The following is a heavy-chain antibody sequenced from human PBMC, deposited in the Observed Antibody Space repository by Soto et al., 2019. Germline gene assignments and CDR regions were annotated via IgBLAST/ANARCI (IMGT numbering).Heavy chain of an antibody. CDR2: IIPSFGTA. V-gene: IGHV1-69*01. D-gene: IGHD3-22*01. Sequence: QVQLVQSGAEVKEPGSSVKVSCKASGGTFSSYAISWVRQAPGQGLEWMGGIIPSFGTANYAQKFQGRVTITADESTSTAYMELSSLRSEDTAVYYCARGRTYYYDSSGYYPTVADYWGQGTLVTVSS. CDR3: ARGRTYYYDSSGYYPTVADY. CDR1: GGTFSSYA. J-gene: IGHJ4*02.